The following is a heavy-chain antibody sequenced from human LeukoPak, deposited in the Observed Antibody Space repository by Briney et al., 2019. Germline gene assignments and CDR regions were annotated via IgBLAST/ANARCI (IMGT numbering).Heavy chain of an antibody. D-gene: IGHD1-26*01. J-gene: IGHJ4*02. CDR2: IRHDGSNK. CDR3: ARSGRGTYYYFDY. CDR1: GFTFSSYG. Sequence: GGSLRLSCAASGFTFSSYGIHWVRQAPGKGLEWVAFIRHDGSNKYYADSVKGRFTISRDNSQSTLYLQMNSLRAEDTAVYYCARSGRGTYYYFDYWGQGTLVTVSS. V-gene: IGHV3-30*02.